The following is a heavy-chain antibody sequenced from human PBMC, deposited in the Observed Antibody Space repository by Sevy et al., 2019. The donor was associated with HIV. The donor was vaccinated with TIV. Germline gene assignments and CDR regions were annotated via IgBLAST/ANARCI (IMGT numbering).Heavy chain of an antibody. CDR3: AREGITIPFDY. Sequence: GESLKISCAASGFTFSSYTMNWVRQAPGKGLEWVASISSSSSRLYYEDSLKGRFTISRDNAKNSLFLQMNSLRAEDTAVYYCAREGITIPFDYWGQGTLVTVSS. CDR2: ISSSSSRL. D-gene: IGHD2-21*01. J-gene: IGHJ4*02. CDR1: GFTFSSYT. V-gene: IGHV3-21*01.